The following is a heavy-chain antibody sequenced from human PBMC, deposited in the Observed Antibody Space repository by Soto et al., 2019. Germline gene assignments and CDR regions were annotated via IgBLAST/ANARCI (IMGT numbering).Heavy chain of an antibody. Sequence: EVQLVESGGGLVKPGGSLRLSCAASGFTFSSYNMNWVRQAPEKGLEWVSSISSSSSYIYYADSVKGRLTISRDNAKNSLYLQMNSLRAEDTAVYYCARDGVGATINYWGQGTLVTVSS. CDR1: GFTFSSYN. J-gene: IGHJ4*02. CDR3: ARDGVGATINY. V-gene: IGHV3-21*01. D-gene: IGHD1-26*01. CDR2: ISSSSSYI.